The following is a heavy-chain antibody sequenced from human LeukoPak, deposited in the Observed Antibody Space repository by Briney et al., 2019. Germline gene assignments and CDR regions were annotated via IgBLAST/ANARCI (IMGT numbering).Heavy chain of an antibody. CDR1: GGSISSYY. CDR3: ARVGTYYYDSSGYKLPDY. V-gene: IGHV4-59*01. J-gene: IGHJ4*02. Sequence: SETLSLTCTVSGGSISSYYWSWIRQPPGKGLEWIGYIYYSGSTNYNPSLKSRVTISVDTSKNQFSLKLSSVTAADTAVYYCARVGTYYYDSSGYKLPDYWGQGTLVTVSS. CDR2: IYYSGST. D-gene: IGHD3-22*01.